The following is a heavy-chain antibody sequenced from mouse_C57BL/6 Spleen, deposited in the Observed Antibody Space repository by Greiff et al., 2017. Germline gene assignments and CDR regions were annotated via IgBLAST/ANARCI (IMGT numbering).Heavy chain of an antibody. D-gene: IGHD1-1*01. CDR2: IYPGGGYT. CDR1: GYTFTNYW. Sequence: QVQLKESGAELVRPGTSVKMSCKASGYTFTNYWIGWAKQRPGHGLEWIGDIYPGGGYTNYNEKFKGKATLTADKSSSTAYMQFSSLTSEDSAIYYCARKLLRRYLDYWGQGTTLTVSS. CDR3: ARKLLRRYLDY. J-gene: IGHJ2*01. V-gene: IGHV1-63*01.